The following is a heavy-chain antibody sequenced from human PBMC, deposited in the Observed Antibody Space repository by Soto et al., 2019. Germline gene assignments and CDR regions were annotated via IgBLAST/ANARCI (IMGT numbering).Heavy chain of an antibody. CDR3: ARSRDGYSFYFYYGMGG. CDR1: GFIFTSYG. V-gene: IGHV3-30*03. D-gene: IGHD4-4*01. Sequence: PGGSLRLSCAASGFIFTSYGMHWVRQAPGKGLEWMALILHDGSAEYYADSVKGRSTISRDNSKNTLYQQMNSLTAEDTALYYCARSRDGYSFYFYYGMGGWGQGTTVTVSS. J-gene: IGHJ6*02. CDR2: ILHDGSAE.